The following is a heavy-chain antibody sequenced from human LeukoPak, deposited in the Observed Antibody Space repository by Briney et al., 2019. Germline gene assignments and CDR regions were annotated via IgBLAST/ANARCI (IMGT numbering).Heavy chain of an antibody. Sequence: PGRSLRLSCAASGFTFDDYAMHWVRQAPGKGLEWVSGISWNSGSIGYADSVKGRFTISRDNAKNTLYLQMNSLRAEDTAVYYCARETPDYDYVWGSYRLSGGAFDIWGQGTMVTVSS. CDR2: ISWNSGSI. CDR1: GFTFDDYA. CDR3: ARETPDYDYVWGSYRLSGGAFDI. V-gene: IGHV3-9*01. J-gene: IGHJ3*02. D-gene: IGHD3-16*02.